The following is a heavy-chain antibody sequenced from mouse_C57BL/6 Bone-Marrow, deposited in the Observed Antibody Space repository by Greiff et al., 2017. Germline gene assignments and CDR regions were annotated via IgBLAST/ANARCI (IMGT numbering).Heavy chain of an antibody. V-gene: IGHV1-42*01. CDR1: GYSFTGYY. Sequence: VQLQQSGPELVKPGASVKISCKASGYSFTGYYMNWVKQSPEKSLEWIGEINPSTGGTTYNQKFKAKATLTVDKSSSTAYMQLKSLTSGDSAVYYCARTAMDYWGQGTSVTVSS. CDR2: INPSTGGT. J-gene: IGHJ4*01. CDR3: ARTAMDY.